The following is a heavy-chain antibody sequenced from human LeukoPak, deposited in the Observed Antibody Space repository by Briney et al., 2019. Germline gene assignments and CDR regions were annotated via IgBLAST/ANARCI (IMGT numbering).Heavy chain of an antibody. D-gene: IGHD3-22*01. CDR3: ARGSGYFDSRGTVSWFDP. V-gene: IGHV4-31*03. CDR2: IYYFGNT. Sequence: SETLSLTCTVSNGSMNSGGYYWSWIRQHPGKGLKWIGSIYYFGNTYYNPSLKSRVIISVDTSKNQFSLKMSSVTAADTAVYYCARGSGYFDSRGTVSWFDPWGQGTLVTVSS. CDR1: NGSMNSGGYY. J-gene: IGHJ5*02.